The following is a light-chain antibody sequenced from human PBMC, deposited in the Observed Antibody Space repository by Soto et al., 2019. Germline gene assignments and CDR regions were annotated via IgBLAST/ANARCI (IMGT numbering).Light chain of an antibody. CDR1: QSVSNN. CDR3: QQYHNAGST. V-gene: IGKV3-15*01. Sequence: IVMTQSPATLSVFTGGRASLSCRASQSVSNNLAWYQKKPGQAPRLLIYGASTRAAGISVRFSGSGSGTEFTLIISSVQSDDSAVYYCQQYHNAGSTFGQGTKVEI. J-gene: IGKJ1*01. CDR2: GAS.